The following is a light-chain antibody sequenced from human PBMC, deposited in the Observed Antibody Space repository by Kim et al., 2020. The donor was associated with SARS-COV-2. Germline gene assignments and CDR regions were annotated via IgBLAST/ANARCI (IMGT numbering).Light chain of an antibody. CDR1: ESISRAY. Sequence: DIVLTQFPGTLSLSPGEKATLSCRASESISRAYFAWHQQRPGQAPRVLIYAATRRATDIPDRFSGSGAGTDFTLTISSLAPEDSADYYWQKFGRPPRAFGQGTKVDIK. V-gene: IGKV3-20*01. J-gene: IGKJ1*01. CDR2: AAT. CDR3: QKFGRPPRA.